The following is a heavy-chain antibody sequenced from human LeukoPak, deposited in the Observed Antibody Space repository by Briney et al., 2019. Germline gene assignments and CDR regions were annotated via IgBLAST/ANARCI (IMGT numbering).Heavy chain of an antibody. Sequence: GGSLRLSCAASGFTFSSYGMHWVRQAPGKGLEWVAVISYDGSNKYYADSVKGRFTISRDNSKNTLYLQMNSLSAEDTAVYYCAKGSCSGGSCYEEKFDYWGQGTLVTVSS. J-gene: IGHJ4*02. CDR1: GFTFSSYG. D-gene: IGHD2-15*01. V-gene: IGHV3-30*18. CDR2: ISYDGSNK. CDR3: AKGSCSGGSCYEEKFDY.